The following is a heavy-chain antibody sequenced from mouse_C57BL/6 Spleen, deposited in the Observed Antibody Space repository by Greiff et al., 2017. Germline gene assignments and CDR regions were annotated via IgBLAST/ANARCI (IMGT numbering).Heavy chain of an antibody. J-gene: IGHJ3*01. CDR3: TRGVFAY. CDR1: GYTFTDYE. CDR2: IDPETGGT. V-gene: IGHV1-15*01. Sequence: VQLQQSGAELVRPGASVTLSCKASGYTFTDYEMHWVKQTPVHGLEWIGAIDPETGGTAYNQKFKGKAILTADKSSSTAYMELRSLTSEDSAVYYCTRGVFAYWGQGTLVTFSA.